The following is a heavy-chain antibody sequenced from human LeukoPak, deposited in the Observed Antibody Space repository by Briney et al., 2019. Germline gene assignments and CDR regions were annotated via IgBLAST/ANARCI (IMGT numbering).Heavy chain of an antibody. CDR1: GGSISSYY. J-gene: IGHJ4*02. V-gene: IGHV4-59*01. CDR3: ARGRDDSSDNYSNDGRAFDY. CDR2: IYYSGST. D-gene: IGHD3-22*01. Sequence: SETLSLTCTVSGGSISSYYCSWIRQPPGKGLEWIGYIYYSGSTNYNPSLKSRVTISVDTSKNQFSLKLNSVTAADTAVYYCARGRDDSSDNYSNDGRAFDYWGQGTLVTVSS.